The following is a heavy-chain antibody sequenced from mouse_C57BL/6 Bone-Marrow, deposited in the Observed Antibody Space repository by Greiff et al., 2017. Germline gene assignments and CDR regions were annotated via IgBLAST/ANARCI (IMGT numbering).Heavy chain of an antibody. J-gene: IGHJ4*01. Sequence: EVQLQQSGPVLVKPGASVKMSCKASGYTFTDYYMNWVKQSHGKSLEWIGVINPYNGGTSYNQKFKGKATLTVDKSSSTAYMELNSLTSEDSAVYYCARRGLRRYAMDYWGQGTSVTVSS. CDR1: GYTFTDYY. CDR2: INPYNGGT. CDR3: ARRGLRRYAMDY. D-gene: IGHD2-4*01. V-gene: IGHV1-19*01.